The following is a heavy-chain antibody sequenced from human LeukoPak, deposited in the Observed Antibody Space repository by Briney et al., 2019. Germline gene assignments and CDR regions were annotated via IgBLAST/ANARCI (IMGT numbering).Heavy chain of an antibody. D-gene: IGHD3-3*01. Sequence: SETLSLTCTVSGGTISSYYWSWIRQPPGKGLEWIGYIYYSGSTNYNPSLKSRVTISVDTSKNQFSLKLSSVTAADTAVYYCASAPLTYYDFWSGDPVLYFDYWGQGTLVTVSS. V-gene: IGHV4-59*01. CDR1: GGTISSYY. CDR3: ASAPLTYYDFWSGDPVLYFDY. J-gene: IGHJ4*02. CDR2: IYYSGST.